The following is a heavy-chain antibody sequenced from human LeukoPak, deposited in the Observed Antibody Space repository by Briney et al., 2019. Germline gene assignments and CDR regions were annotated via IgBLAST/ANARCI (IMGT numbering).Heavy chain of an antibody. J-gene: IGHJ4*02. Sequence: ASVKVSCKASGHTFTGYYMHWVRQAPGQGLEWMGWINPNSGGTNYAQKFQGRVTMTRDTSISTAYMELSRLRSDDTAVYYCARDADYYDSSGYYAGYFDYWGQGTLVTVSS. CDR2: INPNSGGT. D-gene: IGHD3-22*01. CDR3: ARDADYYDSSGYYAGYFDY. CDR1: GHTFTGYY. V-gene: IGHV1-2*02.